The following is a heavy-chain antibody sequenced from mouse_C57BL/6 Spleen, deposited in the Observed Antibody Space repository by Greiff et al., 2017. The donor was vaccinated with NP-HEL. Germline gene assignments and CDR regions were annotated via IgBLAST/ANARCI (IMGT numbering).Heavy chain of an antibody. CDR3: ARRDYGSPWYFDV. CDR1: GYTFTSYW. V-gene: IGHV1-69*01. D-gene: IGHD1-1*01. J-gene: IGHJ1*03. Sequence: QVQLQQPGAELVMPGASVKLSCKASGYTFTSYWMHWVKQRPGQGLEWIGEIDPSDSYTNYNQKFKGKSTLTVDKSSSTAYMQRSSLTSEDSAVYYFARRDYGSPWYFDVWGTGTTVTVSS. CDR2: IDPSDSYT.